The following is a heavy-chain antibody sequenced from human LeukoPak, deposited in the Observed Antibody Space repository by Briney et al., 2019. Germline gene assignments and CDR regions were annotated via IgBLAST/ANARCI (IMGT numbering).Heavy chain of an antibody. J-gene: IGHJ6*02. CDR3: AREPLPEQLGYYYGMDV. V-gene: IGHV3-53*01. CDR1: GFTVSSNY. Sequence: GGSLRLSCVASGFTVSSNYMSWVRQAPGKGLEWVSVIYSGAGTYYADSVKGRFTISRDNAKNSLYLQMNSLRAEDTAVYYCAREPLPEQLGYYYGMDVWGQGTTVTVSS. CDR2: IYSGAGT. D-gene: IGHD6-13*01.